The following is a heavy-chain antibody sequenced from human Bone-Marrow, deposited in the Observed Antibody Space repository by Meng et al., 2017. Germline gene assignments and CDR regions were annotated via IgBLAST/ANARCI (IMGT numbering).Heavy chain of an antibody. CDR1: GFTFSSYA. D-gene: IGHD2-15*01. V-gene: IGHV3-30*07. CDR3: ARVEYGCSGGSCYFAFSGLIRYYYYGMDV. Sequence: GESLKISCAASGFTFSSYAMHWVRQAPGKGLEWVAVISYDGSNKYYADSVKGRFTISRDNSENTLYLQMNSLRAEDTAVYYCARVEYGCSGGSCYFAFSGLIRYYYYGMDVWGQGTTVTVSS. J-gene: IGHJ6*02. CDR2: ISYDGSNK.